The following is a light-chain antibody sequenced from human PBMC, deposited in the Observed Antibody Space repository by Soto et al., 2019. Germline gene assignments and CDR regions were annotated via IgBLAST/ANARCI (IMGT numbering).Light chain of an antibody. CDR1: QSISSW. J-gene: IGKJ5*01. Sequence: DIQMTQSPSALSASVGDRATITCRASQSISSWLAWYQQKPGKAPKLLIYDASSLESGVPSRFSGSVSGTEFTLTISSLQPDDFATYYCQQYNSYPITFGQGTRLEI. V-gene: IGKV1-5*01. CDR2: DAS. CDR3: QQYNSYPIT.